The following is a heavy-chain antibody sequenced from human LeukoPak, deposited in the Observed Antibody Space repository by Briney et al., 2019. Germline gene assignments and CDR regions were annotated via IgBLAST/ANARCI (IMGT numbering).Heavy chain of an antibody. CDR2: ISYDGSNK. D-gene: IGHD6-6*01. J-gene: IGHJ6*02. CDR1: GFTFSSYG. Sequence: PGGSLRLSCAASGFTFSSYGMHWVRQAPGKGLEWVAVISYDGSNKYYADSVKGRFTISRDNSKNTLYLQMNSLRAEDTAVYYCAKAGSSYYYYYGMDVWGQGTTVTVSS. CDR3: AKAGSSYYYYYGMDV. V-gene: IGHV3-30*18.